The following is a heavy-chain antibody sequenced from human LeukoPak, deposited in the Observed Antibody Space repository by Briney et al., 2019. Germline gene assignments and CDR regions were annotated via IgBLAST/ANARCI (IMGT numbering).Heavy chain of an antibody. D-gene: IGHD3-3*01. CDR3: ARGYYDFWSGYSNWFDP. CDR1: GSSISSGGYY. CDR2: IYHSGST. Sequence: SETLSLTCTVSGSSISSGGYYWSWIRQPPGKGLEWIGYIYHSGSTYYNPSLKSRVTISVDRSKNQFSLKLSSVTAADTAVYYCARGYYDFWSGYSNWFDPWGQGTLVTVSS. J-gene: IGHJ5*02. V-gene: IGHV4-30-2*01.